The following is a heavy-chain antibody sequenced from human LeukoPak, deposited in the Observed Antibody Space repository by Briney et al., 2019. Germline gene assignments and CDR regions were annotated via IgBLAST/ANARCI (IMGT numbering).Heavy chain of an antibody. D-gene: IGHD6-13*01. J-gene: IGHJ4*02. CDR2: IDSDGSST. Sequence: GSLRLSCEASGFTFSSYWVHWVRQAPGKGLVWVSRIDSDGSSTSYADSVKGRFTISRDNARNTVYLQMNSLRADDTAVYYCARDPSSWNGYFDSWGQGTLVTVSS. CDR3: ARDPSSWNGYFDS. CDR1: GFTFSSYW. V-gene: IGHV3-74*01.